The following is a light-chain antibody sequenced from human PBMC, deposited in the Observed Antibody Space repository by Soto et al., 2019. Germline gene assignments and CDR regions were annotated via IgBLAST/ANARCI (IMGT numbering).Light chain of an antibody. V-gene: IGKV1-39*01. CDR1: QSISSY. Sequence: DIQMTQSPSSLSASVGDRVTITCRASQSISSYLNWYQQKPGRAPKLLIYAASSLESGVPSRFSGSGSGTDFTLTISSLEPEDFATYYWQQSYSKPITFGQGTRLEIK. CDR3: QQSYSKPIT. J-gene: IGKJ5*01. CDR2: AAS.